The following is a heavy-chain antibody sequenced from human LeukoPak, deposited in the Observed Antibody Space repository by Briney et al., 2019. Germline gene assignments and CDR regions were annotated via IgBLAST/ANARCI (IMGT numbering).Heavy chain of an antibody. V-gene: IGHV4-34*01. Sequence: PSETLSLTCAVYGGSFSGYYWSWIRQPPGKGLEWIGEINHSGSANYKSSLKSRVTISIDTSKNQFSLNLSSVTAADTAVYYCARAWHYYYGSGGTYDYWGQGTLVTVSS. J-gene: IGHJ4*02. CDR3: ARAWHYYYGSGGTYDY. CDR2: INHSGSA. CDR1: GGSFSGYY. D-gene: IGHD3-10*01.